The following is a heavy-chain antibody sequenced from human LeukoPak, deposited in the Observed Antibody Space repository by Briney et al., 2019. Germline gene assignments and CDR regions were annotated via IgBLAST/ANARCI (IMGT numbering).Heavy chain of an antibody. V-gene: IGHV3-7*01. J-gene: IGHJ2*01. D-gene: IGHD6-19*01. CDR1: GFPFEIYW. CDR2: IKSDGSEE. CDR3: AKEKTVAGWYFDL. Sequence: GGSLRLSCVASGFPFEIYWMSWVRQGPGKGLEWVANIKSDGSEEYYADSVKGRLTVSRDNAKNSLFLQMNSLRVEDTAVYCCAKEKTVAGWYFDLWGRGTLVTVSS.